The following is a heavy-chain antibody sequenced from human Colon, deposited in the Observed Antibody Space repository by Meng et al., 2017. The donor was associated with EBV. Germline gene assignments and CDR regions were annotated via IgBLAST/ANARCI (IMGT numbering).Heavy chain of an antibody. J-gene: IGHJ5*02. CDR2: IHHSGSA. CDR1: GGSMSSGNYY. V-gene: IGHV4-30-4*01. CDR3: ARHFINWFDP. D-gene: IGHD3-3*02. Sequence: QVDLPASGPGLVEPSQTLSLTCTVSGGSMSSGNYYWSWIRQPPGKGLEWIGYIHHSGSAYYNPSLKSRVSISVDTSKNQFSLNLNSMTAADTAVYYCARHFINWFDPWGQGTLVTVSS.